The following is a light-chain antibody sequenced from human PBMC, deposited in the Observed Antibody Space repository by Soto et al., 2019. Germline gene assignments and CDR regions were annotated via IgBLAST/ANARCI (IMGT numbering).Light chain of an antibody. CDR1: QSVSSN. CDR2: GAS. V-gene: IGKV3-15*01. J-gene: IGKJ3*01. Sequence: EIVRTQSPATLSVSPGERATLSCRAIQSVSSNLAWYQQKPGQAHRLLIYGASTRATAIPARFSGSGSGTEFTLTISSLQSEDFAGYYCQQYNNWPTGSFFPFGPGTPVDIK. CDR3: QQYNNWPTGSFFP.